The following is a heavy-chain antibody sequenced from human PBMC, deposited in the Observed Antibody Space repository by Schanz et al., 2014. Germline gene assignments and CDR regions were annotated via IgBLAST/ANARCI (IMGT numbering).Heavy chain of an antibody. D-gene: IGHD6-13*01. CDR3: AREEGFGIAAAGPKHYYYGMDV. V-gene: IGHV3-21*06. CDR2: ISGRSSHI. CDR1: GFTFITYT. Sequence: DVQLLESGGGLVQPGGSLRLSCEASGFTFITYTMNWVRQAPGKGLEWVSSISGRSSHIYYADSVKGRFSISRDNAKNSLYLQLNSLRADDTSVYYCAREEGFGIAAAGPKHYYYGMDVWGQGTTVTVSS. J-gene: IGHJ6*02.